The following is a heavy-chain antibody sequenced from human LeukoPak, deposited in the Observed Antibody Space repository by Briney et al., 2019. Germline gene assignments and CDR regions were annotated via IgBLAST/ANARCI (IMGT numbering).Heavy chain of an antibody. CDR2: IYYSGST. Sequence: TSQTLSLTSTLTGGTITRGDYYWSWIRQPPGKGLEGIGYIYYSGSTYYNPSLKSRVTISVDTSKNQFSLKLSSVTAADTAVYYCARGLRFLYDYWGQGTLVTVSS. D-gene: IGHD3-3*01. CDR1: GGTITRGDYY. J-gene: IGHJ4*02. V-gene: IGHV4-30-4*08. CDR3: ARGLRFLYDY.